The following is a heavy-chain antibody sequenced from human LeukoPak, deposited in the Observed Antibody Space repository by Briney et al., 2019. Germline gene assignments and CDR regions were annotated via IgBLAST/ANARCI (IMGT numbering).Heavy chain of an antibody. CDR2: ISAYNGNT. CDR3: ARGVVVVPAAIGWEFDY. D-gene: IGHD2-2*02. CDR1: GYTFTSYG. V-gene: IGHV1-18*01. Sequence: ASVKVSCKASGYTFTSYGISWVRQAPGQGLEWMGWISAYNGNTNYAQKLQGRVTMTTDTSTSTAYMELRSLRSDDTAVYYCARGVVVVPAAIGWEFDYWGQGTLVTVSP. J-gene: IGHJ4*02.